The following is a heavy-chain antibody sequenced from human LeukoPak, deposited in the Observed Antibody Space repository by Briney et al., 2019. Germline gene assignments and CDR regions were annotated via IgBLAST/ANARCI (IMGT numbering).Heavy chain of an antibody. J-gene: IGHJ4*02. D-gene: IGHD3-16*01. CDR1: GFTFSDHY. Sequence: GGSLRLSCAASGFTFSDHYMDWVRQAPGKGLEWVGRTRNKANSYTTEYAASVKGRFTISRDDSKNSLYLQMNSLKTEDTAVYYCATARGGDGTNYFDYWGQGTLVTVSS. CDR3: ATARGGDGTNYFDY. CDR2: TRNKANSYTT. V-gene: IGHV3-72*01.